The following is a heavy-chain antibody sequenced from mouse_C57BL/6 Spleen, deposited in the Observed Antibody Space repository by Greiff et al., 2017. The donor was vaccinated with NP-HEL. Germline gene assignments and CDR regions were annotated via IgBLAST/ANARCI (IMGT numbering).Heavy chain of an antibody. J-gene: IGHJ1*03. Sequence: QVQLQQPGAELVRPGSSVKLSCKASGYTFTSYWMHWVKQRPIQGLEWIGNIDPSDSETHYNQKFKDKATLTVDKSSSTAYMQLSSLTSEDSAVYYGARWGSLSVVATNYWYFDVWGTGTTVTVSS. CDR3: ARWGSLSVVATNYWYFDV. CDR1: GYTFTSYW. CDR2: IDPSDSET. D-gene: IGHD1-1*01. V-gene: IGHV1-52*01.